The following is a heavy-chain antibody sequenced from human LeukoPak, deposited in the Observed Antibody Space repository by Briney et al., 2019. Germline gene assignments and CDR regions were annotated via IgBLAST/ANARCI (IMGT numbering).Heavy chain of an antibody. CDR1: GGTFSSYA. D-gene: IGHD3-10*01. Sequence: ASVKVSCKASGGTFSSYAISWVRQAPGQGLEWMGGIIPIFGTANYAQKFQGRVTITTDESTSTAYMELSSLRSEDTAVYYCARVWSPSLFNPATTINWFDPWGQGTLVTVSS. V-gene: IGHV1-69*05. CDR2: IIPIFGTA. J-gene: IGHJ5*02. CDR3: ARVWSPSLFNPATTINWFDP.